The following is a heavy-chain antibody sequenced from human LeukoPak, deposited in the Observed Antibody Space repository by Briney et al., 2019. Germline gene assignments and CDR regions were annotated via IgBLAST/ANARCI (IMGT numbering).Heavy chain of an antibody. V-gene: IGHV4-4*07. CDR2: IYNSGTT. J-gene: IGHJ4*02. CDR1: GGSLSSGSISSYY. CDR3: ARGAPSDY. Sequence: SETLSLTCTVFGGSLSSGSISSYYWSWVRQPAGKGLEWIGRIYNSGTTNYNPSLKSRVTMSVDTSKNQLSLKLNSVTAADTAVYYCARGAPSDYWGQGTLVTVSP.